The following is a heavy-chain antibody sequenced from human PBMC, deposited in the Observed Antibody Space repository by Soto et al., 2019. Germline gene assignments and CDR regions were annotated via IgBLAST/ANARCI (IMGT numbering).Heavy chain of an antibody. Sequence: SETLSLTCAVSGDSISRGGYSWTWIRQPPGKALEWIGNIYDSGSTSCNPSLKSRVTMSVDTSKNQFSLRLTSVTAADTAVYFCARGSSSYYDYGMDVWGQGTTVTVSS. CDR2: IYDSGST. CDR1: GDSISRGGYS. J-gene: IGHJ6*02. CDR3: ARGSSSYYDYGMDV. V-gene: IGHV4-30-2*01. D-gene: IGHD6-6*01.